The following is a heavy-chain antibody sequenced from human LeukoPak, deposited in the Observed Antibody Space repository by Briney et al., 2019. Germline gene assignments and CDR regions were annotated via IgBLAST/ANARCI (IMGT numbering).Heavy chain of an antibody. CDR2: INSDGSST. J-gene: IGHJ6*02. CDR3: AKDLVGWFYYYYGMDV. Sequence: GGSLRLSCAASGFTFSSYWMHWVRQAPGKGLVWVSRINSDGSSTSYADSVKGRFTISRDNSKNTLYLQMNSLRAEDTAVYYCAKDLVGWFYYYYGMDVWGQGTTVTVSS. V-gene: IGHV3-74*01. D-gene: IGHD1-26*01. CDR1: GFTFSSYW.